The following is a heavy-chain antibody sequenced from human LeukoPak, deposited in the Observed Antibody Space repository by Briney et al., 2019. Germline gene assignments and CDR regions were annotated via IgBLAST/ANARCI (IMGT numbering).Heavy chain of an antibody. D-gene: IGHD6-6*01. CDR3: ARAPSSSSAYFAY. CDR1: GGSFSGYY. V-gene: IGHV4-34*01. CDR2: INHSGST. J-gene: IGHJ4*02. Sequence: PSETLSLTCAVYGGSFSGYYWSWIRQPPGKGLEWIGEINHSGSTNYNPSLKSRVTISVDTSKNQFSLKLSSVTAADTAVYYCARAPSSSSAYFAYWGQGTRVTVSS.